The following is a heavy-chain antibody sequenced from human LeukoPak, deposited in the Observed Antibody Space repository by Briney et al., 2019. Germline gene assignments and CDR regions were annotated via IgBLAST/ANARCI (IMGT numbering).Heavy chain of an antibody. J-gene: IGHJ6*02. D-gene: IGHD2-15*01. Sequence: GGSLRLSCAASGFTFSSYAMSWVRQAPGKGLKGVSAISGGGGSTDYADSGRGRFTISRDNSKNTLYLQMNSLRAEDTAVYYCAKSEGPPGYCSGGSCYSTNYYYYGMDVWGQGTTVPVS. CDR1: GFTFSSYA. V-gene: IGHV3-23*01. CDR3: AKSEGPPGYCSGGSCYSTNYYYYGMDV. CDR2: ISGGGGST.